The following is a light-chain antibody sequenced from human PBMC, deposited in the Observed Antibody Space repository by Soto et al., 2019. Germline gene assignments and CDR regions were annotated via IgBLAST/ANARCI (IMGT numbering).Light chain of an antibody. V-gene: IGKV1-5*03. CDR1: QTIRSW. CDR3: QHYNSSSEA. CDR2: NPS. Sequence: DIPMTLYPDTLSGSLGDRVTITCRARQTIRSWFDRYHQKPGKAPKLLIYNPSTIKSGVPSRFSGSGSGTEFTLTLNSLQPDDFATYYCQHYNSSSEAFGQGTKVELK. J-gene: IGKJ1*01.